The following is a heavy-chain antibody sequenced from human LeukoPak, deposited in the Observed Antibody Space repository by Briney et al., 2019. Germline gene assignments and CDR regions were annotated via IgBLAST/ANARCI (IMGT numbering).Heavy chain of an antibody. CDR1: GYTFTMYD. CDR2: MNPNSGNT. Sequence: ASVTVSYKASGYTFTMYDINWVRQAPGQGLEGMGWMNPNSGNTGYAQKFQGRVTMTRNTSISTAYMELSSLRSEDTAVYYCARAVRKSYDFWSGPLYYFDYWGQGTLVTVSS. V-gene: IGHV1-8*01. D-gene: IGHD3-3*01. CDR3: ARAVRKSYDFWSGPLYYFDY. J-gene: IGHJ4*02.